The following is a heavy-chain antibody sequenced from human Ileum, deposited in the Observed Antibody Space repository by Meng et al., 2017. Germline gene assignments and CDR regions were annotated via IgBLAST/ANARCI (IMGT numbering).Heavy chain of an antibody. V-gene: IGHV4-30-4*01. Sequence: QVQLQESGPGLVTPSQTLSLTYTVSGGSISSGDYYWSGIRQPPGKGLEWIGYIFDTGPPYYSPPLRSRLSISMDTSKNQFSLRLTSVTAADTAVYCCAASLDGSRFDPWGQGTLVTVSS. J-gene: IGHJ5*02. D-gene: IGHD2-2*03. CDR3: AASLDGSRFDP. CDR2: IFDTGPP. CDR1: GGSISSGDYY.